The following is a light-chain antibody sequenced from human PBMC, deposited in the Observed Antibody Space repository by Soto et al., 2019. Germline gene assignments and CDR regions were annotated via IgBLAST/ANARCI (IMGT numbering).Light chain of an antibody. J-gene: IGKJ1*01. CDR1: QSISYW. CDR3: LCYITYPWT. V-gene: IGKV1-5*01. Sequence: DIQMTQSPSTLSASVGDRVTITCRASQSISYWLAWYQQKAGKAPTLLIYDASTLQSGVPSRFSGSGSGTEFSLTISSLQPEDFATYYCLCYITYPWTFGQGTKVDI. CDR2: DAS.